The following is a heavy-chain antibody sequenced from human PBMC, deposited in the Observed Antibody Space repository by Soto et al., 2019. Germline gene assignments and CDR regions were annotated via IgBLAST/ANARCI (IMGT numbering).Heavy chain of an antibody. CDR2: IFYTGST. CDR3: ARLDYGDSAFDS. Sequence: QVQLQESGPGLVQPSETLSLTCSVSGGSINSASYHWSWLRQHPGKGLEFIGYIFYTGSTYYNPSLQNRPTLSVDKSKNHVSLRLKAVTAADTAVYYCARLDYGDSAFDSWGRGILVTVSS. D-gene: IGHD4-17*01. CDR1: GGSINSASYH. V-gene: IGHV4-31*03. J-gene: IGHJ4*02.